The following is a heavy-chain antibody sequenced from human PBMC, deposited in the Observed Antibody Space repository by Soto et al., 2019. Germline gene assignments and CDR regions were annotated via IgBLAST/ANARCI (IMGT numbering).Heavy chain of an antibody. D-gene: IGHD3-3*01. CDR3: ARDQEMYYDFWSGYPPLEY. CDR2: IRQDGSEK. V-gene: IGHV3-7*03. Sequence: EVQLVESGGGLVQPGGSLRLSCEASGFTFDNYYMSWVRQAPGKGLEWVANIRQDGSEKYYVDSVKGRFTIARDNAKNSLSLEMNSLRAEDTAVYYCARDQEMYYDFWSGYPPLEYWGQGTLVTVSS. J-gene: IGHJ4*02. CDR1: GFTFDNYY.